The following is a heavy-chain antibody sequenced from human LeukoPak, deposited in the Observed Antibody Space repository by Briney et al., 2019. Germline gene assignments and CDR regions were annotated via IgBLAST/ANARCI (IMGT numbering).Heavy chain of an antibody. CDR3: ARRLGYCSSTSCHKGYFDL. J-gene: IGHJ2*01. D-gene: IGHD2-2*02. CDR2: ISWNSGSI. CDR1: GFTFDDYA. V-gene: IGHV3-9*01. Sequence: GGSLRLSCAASGFTFDDYAMHWVRQAPGKGLEWVSGISWNSGSIGYADSVKGRFTISRDNAKNSLYLQMNSLRAEDTALYYCARRLGYCSSTSCHKGYFDLWGRGTLVTVSS.